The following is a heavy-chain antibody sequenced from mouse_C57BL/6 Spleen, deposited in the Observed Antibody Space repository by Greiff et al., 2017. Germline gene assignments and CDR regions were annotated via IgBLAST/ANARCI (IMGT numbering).Heavy chain of an antibody. CDR1: GYTFTSYG. V-gene: IGHV1-81*01. Sequence: VQLQQSGAELARPGASVKLSCKASGYTFTSYGISWVKQRTGQGLEWIGEIYPRSGNTYYNEKFKGKATLTADKSSSTAYIELRSLKSEDSAVYFCARENYGSSSNWYFDVWGTGTTVTVSS. CDR3: ARENYGSSSNWYFDV. D-gene: IGHD1-1*01. CDR2: IYPRSGNT. J-gene: IGHJ1*03.